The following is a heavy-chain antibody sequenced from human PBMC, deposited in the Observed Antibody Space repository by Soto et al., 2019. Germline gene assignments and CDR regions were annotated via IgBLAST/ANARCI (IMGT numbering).Heavy chain of an antibody. D-gene: IGHD2-15*01. J-gene: IGHJ4*02. CDR2: ISYDGSNK. CDR1: GFTFSSYG. V-gene: IGHV3-30*18. Sequence: QVQLVESGGGVVQPGRSLRLSCAASGFTFSSYGMHWVRQAPGKGLEWVAVISYDGSNKYYADSVKGRFTISRDNSKNTLYLQMNSLRAEDTAVYYCAKARRPYCSGGSCYSLGYWGQGTLVTVSS. CDR3: AKARRPYCSGGSCYSLGY.